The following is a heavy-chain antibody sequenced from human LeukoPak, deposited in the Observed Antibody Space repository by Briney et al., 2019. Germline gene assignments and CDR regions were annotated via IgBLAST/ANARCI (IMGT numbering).Heavy chain of an antibody. J-gene: IGHJ6*03. D-gene: IGHD6-13*01. Sequence: GGSLRLSCAASGFTFSSYSMNWVRQAPGKGLEWVSSITSSSTYIYYADSVKGRFTISRDNAKNSLYLQMSSLRAEDTALYYCARDATTATGWVYMDVWGKGTTVTISS. V-gene: IGHV3-21*01. CDR2: ITSSSTYI. CDR1: GFTFSSYS. CDR3: ARDATTATGWVYMDV.